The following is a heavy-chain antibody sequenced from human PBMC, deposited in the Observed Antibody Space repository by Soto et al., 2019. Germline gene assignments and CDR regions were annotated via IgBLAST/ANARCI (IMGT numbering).Heavy chain of an antibody. CDR3: ARGSSPVDFDY. J-gene: IGHJ4*02. D-gene: IGHD6-13*01. CDR1: GYTFTNYG. Sequence: QVQLVQSGGEVKKPGASVKVSCKASGYTFTNYGVNWVRQAPGQGLEWMGWINTYNGNTNYAQRLQGRVTLTTDTSTRTAYMELRSLTSDDTAVYHCARGSSPVDFDYWGQGTLVTVSS. CDR2: INTYNGNT. V-gene: IGHV1-18*01.